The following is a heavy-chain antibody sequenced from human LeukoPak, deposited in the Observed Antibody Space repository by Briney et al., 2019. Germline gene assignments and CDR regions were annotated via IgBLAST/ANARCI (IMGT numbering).Heavy chain of an antibody. J-gene: IGHJ4*02. CDR3: ARDPGYSNSPYYLDY. V-gene: IGHV3-21*01. Sequence: GGSLRLSCAASGFTFSSYAMNWVRQAPGKGLEWVSTISGSDGNTYYADSVKGRFTISRDNAKNSLYLQMNSLRAEDTAVFYCARDPGYSNSPYYLDYWGQGTLVTVSS. CDR1: GFTFSSYA. CDR2: ISGSDGNT. D-gene: IGHD5-12*01.